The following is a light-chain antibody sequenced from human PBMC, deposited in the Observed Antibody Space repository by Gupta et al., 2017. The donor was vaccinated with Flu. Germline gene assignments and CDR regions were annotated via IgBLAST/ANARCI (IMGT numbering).Light chain of an antibody. CDR3: QQSDSNPRT. J-gene: IGKJ2*01. Sequence: DIQMTQSPSSLSASVGDRVTITCRASQSISSYLNWYQQKPGKAPKLLIYAASSLQSGVPSRFSGSGSGTDFTLTISSLQPVDFATYYCQQSDSNPRTFGQGTKLEIK. CDR2: AAS. CDR1: QSISSY. V-gene: IGKV1-39*01.